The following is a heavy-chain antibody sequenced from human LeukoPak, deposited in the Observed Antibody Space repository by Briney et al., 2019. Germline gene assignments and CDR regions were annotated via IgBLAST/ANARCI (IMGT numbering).Heavy chain of an antibody. CDR3: ARSAFWSGSHDAFDI. CDR1: GGSISGYY. J-gene: IGHJ3*02. Sequence: SKTLSLTCTVSGGSISGYYWSWIRQPAGKGLEWIGRIYTSGSTNYNPSLKSRVTISVDTSKNQFSLKLSSVTAADTAVYYCARSAFWSGSHDAFDIWGQGTMVTVSS. V-gene: IGHV4-4*07. D-gene: IGHD3-3*01. CDR2: IYTSGST.